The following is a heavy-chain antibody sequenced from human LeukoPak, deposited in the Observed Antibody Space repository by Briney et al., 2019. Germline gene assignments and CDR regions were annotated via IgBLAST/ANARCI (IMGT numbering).Heavy chain of an antibody. CDR2: TNPSTGGT. D-gene: IGHD2-2*01. CDR1: GYTFTGSY. V-gene: IGHV1-2*02. J-gene: IGHJ4*02. CDR3: ARGGAFCSITTCHEFDH. Sequence: GASVKVSCQTSGYTFTGSYLRWVRQVPGQGLEWMGWTNPSTGGTKSAQQFEGRVTMTRDTSNTTGYLELRSLRLDDTATYYCARGGAFCSITTCHEFDHWGQGTLVIVSS.